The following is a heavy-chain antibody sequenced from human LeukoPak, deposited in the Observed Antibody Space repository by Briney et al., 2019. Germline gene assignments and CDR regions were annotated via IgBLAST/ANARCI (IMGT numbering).Heavy chain of an antibody. CDR1: GYTFTSYY. CDR2: INPSGGST. CDR3: ARDPDYGDYVRGAFDI. D-gene: IGHD4-17*01. J-gene: IGHJ3*02. V-gene: IGHV1-46*01. Sequence: ASVKVSCKASGYTFTSYYMHWVRQAPGQGLEWMGIINPSGGSTSYTQKFQGRVTMTRDTSTSTVYMELSSLRSEDTAVYYCARDPDYGDYVRGAFDIWGQGTMVTVSS.